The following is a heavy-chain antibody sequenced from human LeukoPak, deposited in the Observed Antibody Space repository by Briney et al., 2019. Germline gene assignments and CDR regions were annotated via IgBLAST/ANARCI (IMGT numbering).Heavy chain of an antibody. V-gene: IGHV1-2*02. CDR3: ARGRRDGYNFDY. J-gene: IGHJ4*02. Sequence: GASVKVSCKASGYTFTDYYMHWVRQAPGQGLEWMGWINPNGGGTNYAQKFQGRVTMTRDTSISTAYMELSRLRSDDTAVYYCARGRRDGYNFDYWGQGTLVTVSS. D-gene: IGHD5-24*01. CDR1: GYTFTDYY. CDR2: INPNGGGT.